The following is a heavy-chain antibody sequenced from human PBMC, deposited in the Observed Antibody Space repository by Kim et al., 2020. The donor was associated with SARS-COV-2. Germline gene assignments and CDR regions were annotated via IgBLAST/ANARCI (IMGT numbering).Heavy chain of an antibody. J-gene: IGHJ4*02. CDR3: ARAIGFCSSSSCYLAY. CDR2: INTNTGDP. CDR1: VYTFTSYA. D-gene: IGHD2-2*03. Sequence: ASVKVSCKGSVYTFTSYAMNWVRQAPGQGPEWLGWINTNTGDPTYAQGFTGRFVFSLDTSVSTAYLQISSLKAEDTAVYYCARAIGFCSSSSCYLAYWGQGTLVTVSS. V-gene: IGHV7-4-1*02.